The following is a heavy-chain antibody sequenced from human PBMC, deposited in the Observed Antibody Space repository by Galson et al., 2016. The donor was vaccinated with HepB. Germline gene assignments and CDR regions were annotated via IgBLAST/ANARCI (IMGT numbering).Heavy chain of an antibody. CDR1: GFTVSSNY. CDR2: ISSDSGTI. Sequence: SLRLSCAASGFTVSSNYMSWVRQAPGKGLEWVSYISSDSGTIYYADSVKGRFTISRDNAKNSLYLQMNSLRAEDTADYYGARTAFSYSGRYWWFHPWGQGTLVTVSS. D-gene: IGHD1-26*01. J-gene: IGHJ5*02. CDR3: ARTAFSYSGRYWWFHP. V-gene: IGHV3-48*01.